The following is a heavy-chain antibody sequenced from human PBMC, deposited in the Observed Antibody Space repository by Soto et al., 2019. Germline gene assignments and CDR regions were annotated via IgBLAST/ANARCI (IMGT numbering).Heavy chain of an antibody. V-gene: IGHV3-74*01. CDR2: VNSAGSQS. CDR1: GFTFSNYW. Sequence: EVQLVESGGGLVQPGGSLRLSCVGSGFTFSNYWMHWVRQVPGKGPVWVSRVNSAGSQSSYADFVKGRFTVSRDNAKNTLYLEMNSLSADDTAVYYCATGGYSYGCGYWGQGTLVTVSS. CDR3: ATGGYSYGCGY. J-gene: IGHJ4*02. D-gene: IGHD5-18*01.